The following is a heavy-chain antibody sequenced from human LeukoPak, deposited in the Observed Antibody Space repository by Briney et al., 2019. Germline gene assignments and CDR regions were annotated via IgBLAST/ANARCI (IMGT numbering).Heavy chain of an antibody. D-gene: IGHD5-12*01. J-gene: IGHJ4*02. CDR3: AREGRVSGYDFDC. CDR2: INSDGSSI. CDR1: GFTFSSYW. V-gene: IGHV3-74*03. Sequence: GGSLRLSCAVSGFTFSSYWMHWVRQAPGKGLVWVSRINSDGSSITYADSVKGRFTISRDNAKNTLFLQMNSLRVEDTAVYYCAREGRVSGYDFDCWGQGTLSPSPQ.